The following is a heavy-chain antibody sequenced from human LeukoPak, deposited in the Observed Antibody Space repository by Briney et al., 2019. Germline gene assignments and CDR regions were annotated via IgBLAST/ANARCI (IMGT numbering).Heavy chain of an antibody. CDR2: IYYSGST. CDR1: GGSISSSSYY. D-gene: IGHD3-10*01. J-gene: IGHJ6*03. Sequence: SETLSLTCTVSGGSISSSSYYWGWIRQPPGKGLEWIGSIYYSGSTYYNPSLKSRVTISVDTSKNQFSLRLSSVTAADTAVYYCARVAWFGELMWYYYYMDVWGKGTTVTVSS. V-gene: IGHV4-39*07. CDR3: ARVAWFGELMWYYYYMDV.